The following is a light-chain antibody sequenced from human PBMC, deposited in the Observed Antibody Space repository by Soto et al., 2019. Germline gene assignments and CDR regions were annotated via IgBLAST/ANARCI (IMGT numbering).Light chain of an antibody. Sequence: EIVLTQSPGTLSLSPGERATLSCRASQSVSSSYLAWYQQKPGQAPRLLIYGASSRATGIPDRLSGSGSGTDFTLPISRLEPEDFAVYYCQQYGSSPWTFGQGTKVEIK. CDR2: GAS. V-gene: IGKV3-20*01. J-gene: IGKJ1*01. CDR1: QSVSSSY. CDR3: QQYGSSPWT.